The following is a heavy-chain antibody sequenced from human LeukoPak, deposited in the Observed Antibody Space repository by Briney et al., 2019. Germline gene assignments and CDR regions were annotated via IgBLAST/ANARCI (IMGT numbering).Heavy chain of an antibody. J-gene: IGHJ3*02. CDR2: INHSGST. D-gene: IGHD6-13*01. CDR3: ARTRIAAAGTTPRGAFDI. V-gene: IGHV4-34*01. Sequence: SETLSLTCAVYGGSFSGYYWSWIRQPPGKGLEWIGEINHSGSTNYNPSLKSRVTISVDTSKNQFSLKLSSVTAADTAVYYCARTRIAAAGTTPRGAFDIGGQGTMVTVSS. CDR1: GGSFSGYY.